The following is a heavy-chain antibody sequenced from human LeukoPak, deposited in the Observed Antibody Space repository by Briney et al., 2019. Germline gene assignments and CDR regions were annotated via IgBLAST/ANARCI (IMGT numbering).Heavy chain of an antibody. Sequence: ASVKVSRKASGYTFTSYDINWVRQATGQGLEWMGWMNPNSGNTGYAQKFQGRVTMTRNTPISTAYMELSSLRSEDTAVYYCARGIVDGSGSYYPYYFDYWGQGTLVTVSS. CDR1: GYTFTSYD. V-gene: IGHV1-8*01. D-gene: IGHD3-10*01. J-gene: IGHJ4*02. CDR3: ARGIVDGSGSYYPYYFDY. CDR2: MNPNSGNT.